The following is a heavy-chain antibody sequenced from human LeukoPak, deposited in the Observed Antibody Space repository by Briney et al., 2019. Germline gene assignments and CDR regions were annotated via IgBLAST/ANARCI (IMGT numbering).Heavy chain of an antibody. Sequence: GESLKISCKGSEYMFTTYWIGWVRQMPGKGLEWMGIIYPGDSDTRYSPSFQGQVTISADESISTAYLQWSSLKASDTAMYYCASPTMGSYYYYGMDVWGQGTTVTVSS. J-gene: IGHJ6*02. CDR2: IYPGDSDT. D-gene: IGHD3-10*01. V-gene: IGHV5-51*01. CDR1: EYMFTTYW. CDR3: ASPTMGSYYYYGMDV.